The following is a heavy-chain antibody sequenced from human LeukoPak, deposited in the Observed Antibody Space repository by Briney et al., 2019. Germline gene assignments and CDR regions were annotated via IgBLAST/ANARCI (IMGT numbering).Heavy chain of an antibody. CDR3: ASYYYDSSRGFDL. CDR2: INWNGAWT. CDR1: GFKFDDYG. V-gene: IGHV3-20*04. D-gene: IGHD3-22*01. J-gene: IGHJ5*02. Sequence: GGSLRLSCAASGFKFDDYGMSWVRQAPGKGLEWVCDINWNGAWTGYADSVKGRFTISRDNAKNSLYLQMNSLRAEDTALYYCASYYYDSSRGFDLWGQGTLVTVSA.